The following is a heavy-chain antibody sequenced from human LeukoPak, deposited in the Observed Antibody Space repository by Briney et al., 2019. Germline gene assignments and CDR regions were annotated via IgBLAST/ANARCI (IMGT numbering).Heavy chain of an antibody. CDR3: ARVESISLWFGELRGGDYYFDY. CDR2: IYYSGSI. V-gene: IGHV4-59*11. CDR1: GGSISSHY. J-gene: IGHJ4*02. Sequence: SETLSLTCTVSGGSISSHYWSWIRQPPGKGLEWIGYIYYSGSINYNPSLKSRVTISVDTSKNQFSLKLSSVTAADPAVYYCARVESISLWFGELRGGDYYFDYWGQGTLVPVSS. D-gene: IGHD3-10*01.